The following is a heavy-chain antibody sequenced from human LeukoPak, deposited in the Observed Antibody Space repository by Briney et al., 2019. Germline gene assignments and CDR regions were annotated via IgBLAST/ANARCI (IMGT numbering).Heavy chain of an antibody. J-gene: IGHJ4*02. Sequence: SETLSLTCAVYGGSFSGYYWSWIRQPPGKGLEWIGEINHSGSTNYNPSLKSRVTISGYTSKNQFSLKLSSVTVADTAVYYCARGRITMVRGVIITFDYWGQGTLVTVSS. CDR1: GGSFSGYY. CDR3: ARGRITMVRGVIITFDY. CDR2: INHSGST. V-gene: IGHV4-34*01. D-gene: IGHD3-10*01.